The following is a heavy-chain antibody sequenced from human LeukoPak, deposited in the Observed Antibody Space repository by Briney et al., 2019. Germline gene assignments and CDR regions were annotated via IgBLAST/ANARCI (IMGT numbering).Heavy chain of an antibody. CDR1: GFTFSSYW. D-gene: IGHD3-10*01. V-gene: IGHV3-74*01. CDR2: INSDGSST. Sequence: PGGSLRLSCGASGFTFSSYWMHWVRQAPGKELVWVSRINSDGSSTSYADSVKGRFTISRDNAKNTLYLQMNSLRAEDTAVYYCSTGSGHAFDIWGQGTMVTVSS. CDR3: STGSGHAFDI. J-gene: IGHJ3*02.